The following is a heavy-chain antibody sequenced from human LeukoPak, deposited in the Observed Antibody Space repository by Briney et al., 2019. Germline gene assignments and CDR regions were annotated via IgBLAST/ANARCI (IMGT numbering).Heavy chain of an antibody. CDR3: AREEHYDILTGYYYFDY. D-gene: IGHD3-9*01. Sequence: GSLRLSCAASGFPFSSYSMNWVRQAPGKGLEWVSYISSSSGSTTHYADSVKGRFTISRGNSKNTLYLQMNSLRAEDTAVYYCAREEHYDILTGYYYFDYWGQGTLVTVSS. J-gene: IGHJ4*02. CDR1: GFPFSSYS. V-gene: IGHV3-48*01. CDR2: ISSSSGSTT.